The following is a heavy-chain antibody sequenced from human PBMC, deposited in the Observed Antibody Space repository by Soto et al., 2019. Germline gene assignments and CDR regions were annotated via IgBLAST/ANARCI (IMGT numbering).Heavy chain of an antibody. CDR1: GGSFSGYY. D-gene: IGHD3-10*01. CDR2: IKHSGST. Sequence: QVQLQQWGAGLLKPSETLSLTCAVYGGSFSGYYWSWIRQPPGKGLEWIGEIKHSGSTNYNPSLQIRVTISVDTSKNQFSLKLSSVTAADTAVYYCARCRTYYYGSGSYCSNFDYWGQGTLVTVSS. V-gene: IGHV4-34*01. CDR3: ARCRTYYYGSGSYCSNFDY. J-gene: IGHJ4*02.